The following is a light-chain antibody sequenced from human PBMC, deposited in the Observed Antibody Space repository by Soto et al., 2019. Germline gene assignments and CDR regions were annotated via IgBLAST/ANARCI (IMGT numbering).Light chain of an antibody. CDR1: SSDVGSYNR. Sequence: QSALTQPPSVSGSPGQSVTISCTGTSSDVGSYNRVSWYQQPPGTAPKFMIYEVSNRPLGVPDRFSGSKSGNTASLTISGLQAEDEADYYCSSYTSSSTVVFGGGTKVTVL. J-gene: IGLJ2*01. CDR3: SSYTSSSTVV. V-gene: IGLV2-18*02. CDR2: EVS.